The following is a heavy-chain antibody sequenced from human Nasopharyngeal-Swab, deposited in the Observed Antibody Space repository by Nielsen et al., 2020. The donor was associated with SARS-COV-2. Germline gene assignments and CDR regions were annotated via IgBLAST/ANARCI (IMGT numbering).Heavy chain of an antibody. V-gene: IGHV5-51*01. D-gene: IGHD2-21*02. CDR3: ARRGDCNGNPCYSDY. J-gene: IGHJ4*02. CDR2: IYPGDSSI. CDR1: GYSFTNYW. Sequence: GESLKISCKASGYSFTNYWIGWVRQMPGTGLEWVGLIYPGDSSIRYIPSFQGQVTISVDKSISTTYLQWSNLKASDAATYYCARRGDCNGNPCYSDYWGQGTLVTVSS.